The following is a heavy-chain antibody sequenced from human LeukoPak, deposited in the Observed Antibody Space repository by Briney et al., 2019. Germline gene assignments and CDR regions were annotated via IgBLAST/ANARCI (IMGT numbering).Heavy chain of an antibody. D-gene: IGHD2-15*01. V-gene: IGHV4-34*01. CDR3: ARGRGYCSGGSCYYDY. CDR2: INHSGST. CDR1: GGSFSGYY. Sequence: SETLSLTCAVYGGSFSGYYWSWIRQPPGKGLEWIGEINHSGSTNYNPSLKSRVTISVDTSKNQFSLKLSSVTAADTAVYYCARGRGYCSGGSCYYDYWGQGTLVTVSS. J-gene: IGHJ4*02.